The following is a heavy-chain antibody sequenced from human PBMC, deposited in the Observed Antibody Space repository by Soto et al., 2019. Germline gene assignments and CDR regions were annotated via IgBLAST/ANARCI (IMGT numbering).Heavy chain of an antibody. CDR3: ASHRGNTYGPYDY. V-gene: IGHV4-4*02. D-gene: IGHD5-18*01. CDR2: ISHSGNT. CDR1: GGSISSGNW. Sequence: SETLSLTCAVSGGSISSGNWWSWVRQSPRKGLEWIGEISHSGNTNHNPSLKSRVTISIDKSKNQFSLELTSVTAADTAVYYCASHRGNTYGPYDYWGQGTLVTVSS. J-gene: IGHJ4*02.